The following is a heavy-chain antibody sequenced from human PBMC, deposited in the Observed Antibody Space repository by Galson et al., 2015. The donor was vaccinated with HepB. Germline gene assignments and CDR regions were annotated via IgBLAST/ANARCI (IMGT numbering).Heavy chain of an antibody. Sequence: SLRLSCAASGFTFRNYAMSWVRQAPGKGLEWVSAITPSGDNTYSADSVKGRFTISRDNSKNTLFLQKTGLTADDTAIYYCARGHPEYTSGWYPQALYYFDPRGQGTLVGVPS. V-gene: IGHV3-23*01. CDR3: ARGHPEYTSGWYPQALYYFDP. D-gene: IGHD6-19*01. CDR1: GFTFRNYA. CDR2: ITPSGDNT. J-gene: IGHJ4*02.